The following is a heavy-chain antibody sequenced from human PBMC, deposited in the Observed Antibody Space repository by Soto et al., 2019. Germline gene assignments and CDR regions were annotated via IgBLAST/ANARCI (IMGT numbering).Heavy chain of an antibody. Sequence: SETLSLTCAVYGGSFSGYYWSWIRQPPGKGLEWIGEINHSGSTNYNPSLKSRVTISVDTSKNQFSLKLSSVTAADTAVYYCARKSSSWSFALDYWTQGTLVTVSS. CDR2: INHSGST. J-gene: IGHJ4*02. D-gene: IGHD6-13*01. CDR1: GGSFSGYY. CDR3: ARKSSSWSFALDY. V-gene: IGHV4-34*01.